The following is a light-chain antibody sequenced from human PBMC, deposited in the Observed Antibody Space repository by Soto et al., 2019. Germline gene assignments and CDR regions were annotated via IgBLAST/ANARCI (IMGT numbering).Light chain of an antibody. Sequence: QSVLTQPPSASVTPGQRVTISCSGSSSNIGGNNVNWYQHLPGTAPKLLIYTDNVRPSGVPDRFFGSKSGTSASLAISGLQSEDEADYYCATWDDSLNGDVFGTGTKLTVL. CDR3: ATWDDSLNGDV. CDR1: SSNIGGNN. CDR2: TDN. J-gene: IGLJ1*01. V-gene: IGLV1-44*01.